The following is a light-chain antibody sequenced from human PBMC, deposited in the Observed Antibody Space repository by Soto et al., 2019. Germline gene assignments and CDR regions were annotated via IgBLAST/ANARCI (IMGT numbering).Light chain of an antibody. V-gene: IGKV3-15*01. Sequence: EIVMTQSPATLSVSPGERATLSCRASQSVSSNLAWYQQKPGQAPRLLIYGASTRATGIPARFSGGGSGTEFTLTSSRLQSEDFAVYYCQHYHKRPLWTFGQGTKVEMK. CDR3: QHYHKRPLWT. CDR2: GAS. J-gene: IGKJ1*01. CDR1: QSVSSN.